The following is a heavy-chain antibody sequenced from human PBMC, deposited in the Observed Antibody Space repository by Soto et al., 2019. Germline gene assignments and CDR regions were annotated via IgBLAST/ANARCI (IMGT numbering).Heavy chain of an antibody. Sequence: QVQLVQSGAEVKNPVASVKASCKASGYTVTSYYMHWVLQAPVQGLEWMGIINPSGGSTRYAQKFQGRVTMTRDTYTSTVYMEMSSLRSEDTAVYYCARAAYGDYEPNWFDPWGQGTLVGVSS. CDR1: GYTVTSYY. V-gene: IGHV1-46*01. CDR3: ARAAYGDYEPNWFDP. CDR2: INPSGGST. D-gene: IGHD4-17*01. J-gene: IGHJ5*02.